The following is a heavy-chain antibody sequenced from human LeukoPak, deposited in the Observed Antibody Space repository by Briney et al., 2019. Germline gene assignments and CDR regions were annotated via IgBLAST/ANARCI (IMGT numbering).Heavy chain of an antibody. V-gene: IGHV4-38-2*02. D-gene: IGHD3-10*01. CDR3: ARTRYYYNSRSYGAPYYFDY. CDR1: GYSISSGYY. J-gene: IGHJ4*02. CDR2: IYHSGST. Sequence: SETLSLTCTVSGYSISSGYYWGWIRQPPGKGLEWIGSIYHSGSTYYNPSLKSRVTISVDTSKNQFSLKLSSVTAANTAVYYCARTRYYYNSRSYGAPYYFDYWGQGTLVTVSS.